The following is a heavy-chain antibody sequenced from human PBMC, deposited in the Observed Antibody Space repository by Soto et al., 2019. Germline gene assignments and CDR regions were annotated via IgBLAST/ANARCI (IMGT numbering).Heavy chain of an antibody. V-gene: IGHV3-23*01. CDR2: ISGSGGST. CDR1: GFTFSSYA. Sequence: HPGGSLRLSCAASGFTFSSYAMSWVRQAPGKGLEWVSAISGSGGSTYYADSVKGRFTISRDNSKNTLYLQMNSLRAEDTAVYYCADSKEWELRTNYYYYYGMDVWGQGTTVTVSS. CDR3: ADSKEWELRTNYYYYYGMDV. J-gene: IGHJ6*02. D-gene: IGHD1-26*01.